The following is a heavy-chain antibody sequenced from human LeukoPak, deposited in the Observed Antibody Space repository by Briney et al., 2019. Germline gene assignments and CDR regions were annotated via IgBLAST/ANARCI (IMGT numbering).Heavy chain of an antibody. CDR2: INHSGST. Sequence: SETLSLTCAAYGGSFSGYYWSWIRQPPGKGLEWIGEINHSGSTNYNPSLKSRVTISADTSKNQFSLKLSSVTAADTAVYYCARGSRDYYDSSGYSPAEYFQHWGQGTLVTVSS. D-gene: IGHD3-22*01. V-gene: IGHV4-34*01. CDR3: ARGSRDYYDSSGYSPAEYFQH. CDR1: GGSFSGYY. J-gene: IGHJ1*01.